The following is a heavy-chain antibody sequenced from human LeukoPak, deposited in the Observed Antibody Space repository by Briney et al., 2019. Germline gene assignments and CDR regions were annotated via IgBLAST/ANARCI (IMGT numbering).Heavy chain of an antibody. D-gene: IGHD6-19*01. CDR1: GGSISSYY. J-gene: IGHJ6*03. Sequence: SETLSLTCTVSGGSISSYYWSWIRQPPGKGLEWIGYIYYSGSTNYNPSLKSRVTISVDTSKNQFSLKLSSVTAADTAVYFCARERGGSKLTGLYGRDYYYMDVWGKGTTVTVSS. V-gene: IGHV4-59*01. CDR3: ARERGGSKLTGLYGRDYYYMDV. CDR2: IYYSGST.